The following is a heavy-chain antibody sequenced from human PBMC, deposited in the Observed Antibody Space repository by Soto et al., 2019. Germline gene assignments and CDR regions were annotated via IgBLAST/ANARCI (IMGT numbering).Heavy chain of an antibody. V-gene: IGHV4-39*01. CDR1: GGSIRSSSYY. J-gene: IGHJ4*02. CDR3: ARRSGPQSGYYMPFDY. CDR2: IYYSGST. D-gene: IGHD3-3*01. Sequence: PSETLSLTCTVSGGSIRSSSYYWGWIRQPPGKGLEWIGSIYYSGSTYYNPSLKSRATISVDTSKNPFSLQLSSVTAADTAVYYCARRSGPQSGYYMPFDYRGQGTLVTVSS.